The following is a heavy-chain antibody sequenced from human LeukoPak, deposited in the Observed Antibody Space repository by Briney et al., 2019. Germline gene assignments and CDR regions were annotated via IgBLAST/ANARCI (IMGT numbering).Heavy chain of an antibody. CDR1: GFTFDDYW. CDR2: ITGSGGST. CDR3: ARVLSGSYVVRVDY. J-gene: IGHJ4*02. Sequence: GGSLRLSCGASGFTFDDYWMSWVRQAPGKGLEWVSAITGSGGSTYYAGSVKGRFTISRDNSKNSLYLQMNSLRAEDTALYYCARVLSGSYVVRVDYWGQGTLVTVSS. D-gene: IGHD1-26*01. V-gene: IGHV3-23*01.